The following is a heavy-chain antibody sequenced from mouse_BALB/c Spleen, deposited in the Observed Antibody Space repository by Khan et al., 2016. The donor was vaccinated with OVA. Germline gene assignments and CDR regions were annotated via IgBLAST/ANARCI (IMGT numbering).Heavy chain of an antibody. J-gene: IGHJ2*01. D-gene: IGHD1-1*01. CDR3: ARIKKIVATYFDY. V-gene: IGHV1S81*02. CDR2: TNPTNGRT. CDR1: GYTFTSYW. Sequence: VQLEESGAELVKAGASVKMSCKASGYTFTSYWMHWVKQRLGQGLEWFAETNPTNGRTYYNAKFKSKATLTVDKSSSTAYMLLSGPTFEDSAVYYCARIKKIVATYFDYWGQGTTLTGSS.